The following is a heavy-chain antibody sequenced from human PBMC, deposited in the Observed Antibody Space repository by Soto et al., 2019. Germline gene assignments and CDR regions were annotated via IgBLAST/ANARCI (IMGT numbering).Heavy chain of an antibody. CDR1: GGTFSSYA. D-gene: IGHD3-22*01. J-gene: IGHJ6*02. Sequence: QVQLVQSGAEVKKPGSSVKVSCKASGGTFSSYAISWVRQAPGQGLEWMGGIIPIFGTANYAQKFQGRVTITADESTSTAFMELSSLRSEDTAVYYCARPSRYYYDSSGYWRGYYYGMDVWGQGTTVTVSS. V-gene: IGHV1-69*01. CDR3: ARPSRYYYDSSGYWRGYYYGMDV. CDR2: IIPIFGTA.